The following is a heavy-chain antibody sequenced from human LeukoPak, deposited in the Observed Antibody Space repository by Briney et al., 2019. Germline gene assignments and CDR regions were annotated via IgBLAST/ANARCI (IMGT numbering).Heavy chain of an antibody. D-gene: IGHD3-16*01. J-gene: IGHJ4*02. CDR1: GYTFTGYY. CDR3: ARDDHWGLGDY. CDR2: INPNTGDT. V-gene: IGHV1-2*02. Sequence: ASVKVSCRASGYTFTGYYIHWVRQAPGQGLEWMGWINPNTGDTNYAQKLQGRVTMTRDTSISTAYMELSRLTSDDTAVYYCARDDHWGLGDYWGQRTLVTVSS.